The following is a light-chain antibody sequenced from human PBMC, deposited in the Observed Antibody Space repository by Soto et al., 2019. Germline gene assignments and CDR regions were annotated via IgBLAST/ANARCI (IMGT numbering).Light chain of an antibody. Sequence: IVMKQSPATLSVSPGERATLSCRASQSVSSNLAWYQQKPGQAPRLLIFGASIRATGVPARFSAGGSGTEFTLTISSLQSEDFGIYYCQQYNDWPTYTFGQGTNLEIK. V-gene: IGKV3-15*01. CDR1: QSVSSN. J-gene: IGKJ2*01. CDR2: GAS. CDR3: QQYNDWPTYT.